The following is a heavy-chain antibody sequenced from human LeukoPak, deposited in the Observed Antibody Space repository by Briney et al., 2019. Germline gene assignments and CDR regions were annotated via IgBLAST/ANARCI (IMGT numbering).Heavy chain of an antibody. J-gene: IGHJ4*02. CDR1: GFTFSSYG. CDR3: ARGSIVATIDY. CDR2: IWYDGSNK. V-gene: IGHV3-33*01. D-gene: IGHD5-12*01. Sequence: GGSLRLSCAASGFTFSSYGMHWVRQAPGKGLEWVAVIWYDGSNKYYADSVKGRFTISRDNSKNTLYLQMNSLRAEDTAVYYCARGSIVATIDYWGQGTLVTVSS.